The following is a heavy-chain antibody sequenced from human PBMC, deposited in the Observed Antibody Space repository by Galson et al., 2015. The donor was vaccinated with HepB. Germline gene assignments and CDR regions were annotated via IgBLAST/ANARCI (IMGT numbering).Heavy chain of an antibody. Sequence: SLRLSCAASGFTFSSYSMSWVRQAPGKGLQWVSGISSSATYTNYADSVKGRFTISRDNAKNSLYLQMNSLTAEDTAAFYCARVAASDYGDHAHFDYWGQGTMVTVSS. CDR3: ARVAASDYGDHAHFDY. CDR2: ISSSATYT. V-gene: IGHV3-11*06. D-gene: IGHD4-17*01. J-gene: IGHJ4*02. CDR1: GFTFSSYS.